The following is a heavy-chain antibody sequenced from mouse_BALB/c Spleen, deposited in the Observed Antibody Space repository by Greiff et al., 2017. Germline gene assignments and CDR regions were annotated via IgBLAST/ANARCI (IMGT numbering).Heavy chain of an antibody. CDR2: ISYSGST. V-gene: IGHV3-2*02. D-gene: IGHD2-3*01. J-gene: IGHJ3*01. CDR3: ARSDGYSSFAY. CDR1: GYSITSDYA. Sequence: EVQLQESGPGLVKPSQSLSLTCTVTGYSITSDYAWNWIRQFPGNKLEWMGYISYSGSTSYNPSLKSRISITRDTSKNQFFLQLNSVTTEDTATYYCARSDGYSSFAYWGQGTLVTVSA.